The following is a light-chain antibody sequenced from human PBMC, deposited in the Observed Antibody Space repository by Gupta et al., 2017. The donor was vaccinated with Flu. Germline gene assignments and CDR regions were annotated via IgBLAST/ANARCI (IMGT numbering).Light chain of an antibody. CDR2: DVT. CDR1: SSDIGGYDY. V-gene: IGLV2-14*01. J-gene: IGLJ1*01. CDR3: HSYTSSSTLI. Sequence: QSALTQPASVSGSPGQSITISCTGTSSDIGGYDYVSWYHQHPGKAPKLMIYDVTTRPSGGSSRCSGSKSGYTASLTISGLRAEDEDDYYCHSYTSSSTLIFGTGTKVTVL.